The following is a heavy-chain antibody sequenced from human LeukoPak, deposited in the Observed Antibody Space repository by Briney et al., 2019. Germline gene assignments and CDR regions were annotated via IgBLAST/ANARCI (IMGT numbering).Heavy chain of an antibody. CDR3: AATSGIHLWLPRDY. D-gene: IGHD5-18*01. Sequence: ASVKVSCKASGYTFTGYFVHWVRQAPGQGLEWMGWINPNSGGTNYAQKFRGRVTMTRDTSISTAYMDLSRLRSDDTAVYYCAATSGIHLWLPRDYWGQGTLVTVSS. CDR2: INPNSGGT. V-gene: IGHV1-2*02. CDR1: GYTFTGYF. J-gene: IGHJ4*02.